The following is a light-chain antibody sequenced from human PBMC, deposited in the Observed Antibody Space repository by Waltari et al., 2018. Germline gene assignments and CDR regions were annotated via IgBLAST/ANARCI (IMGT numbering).Light chain of an antibody. CDR3: AAWDDSLSAVV. Sequence: QSVLTQPPSASGPPGQRVAVSCSGSTSNIGSSYVYWYQQLPGTAPKLLIFKSNQRPSGVPDRFSGSKSGTSASLAISGLRSEDEGDYFCAAWDDSLSAVVFGGGTQLTVL. CDR2: KSN. V-gene: IGLV1-47*01. J-gene: IGLJ2*01. CDR1: TSNIGSSY.